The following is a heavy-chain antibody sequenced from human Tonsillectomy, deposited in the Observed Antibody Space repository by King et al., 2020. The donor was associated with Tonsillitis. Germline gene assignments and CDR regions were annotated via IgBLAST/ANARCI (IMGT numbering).Heavy chain of an antibody. J-gene: IGHJ4*01. V-gene: IGHV3-30*18. D-gene: IGHD3-3*01. CDR3: AKDPRTSRFLEWLSYPSV. CDR2: ISYDGSNK. Sequence: VQLVESGGGVVQPGRSLRLSCAASGFTFSSYGMHWVRQAPGKGLEWVAVISYDGSNKYYADSVKGRFTISRDNSKNTLYLQMNSLRAEDTAVYYCAKDPRTSRFLEWLSYPSVWGHGTLVTVSS. CDR1: GFTFSSYG.